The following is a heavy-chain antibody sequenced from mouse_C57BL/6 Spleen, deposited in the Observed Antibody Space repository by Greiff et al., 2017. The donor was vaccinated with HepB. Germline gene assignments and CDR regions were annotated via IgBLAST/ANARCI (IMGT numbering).Heavy chain of an antibody. CDR3: AREGELGQDY. J-gene: IGHJ2*01. CDR1: GYSITSGYY. D-gene: IGHD4-1*01. V-gene: IGHV3-6*01. Sequence: ESGPGLVKPSQSLSLTCSVTGYSITSGYYWNWIRQFPGNKLEWMGYISYDGSNNYNPSLKNRISITRDTSKNQFFLKLNSVTTEDTATYYCAREGELGQDYWGQGTTLTVSS. CDR2: ISYDGSN.